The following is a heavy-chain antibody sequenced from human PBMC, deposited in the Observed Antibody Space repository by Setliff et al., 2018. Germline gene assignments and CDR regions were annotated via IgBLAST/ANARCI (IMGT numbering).Heavy chain of an antibody. CDR1: GGSISRGDYY. CDR2: MHSSGTT. D-gene: IGHD2-21*01. J-gene: IGHJ6*02. Sequence: PSETLSLTCSVSGGSISRGDYYWSWIRQPPGKGLEWIAYMHSSGTTYRNPSLESRVTMSRDTSKNQFSLRLSSVTAADTAVYYCTRHVNSGMYYNYYGLDVWGQGTTVTVSS. CDR3: TRHVNSGMYYNYYGLDV. V-gene: IGHV4-30-4*08.